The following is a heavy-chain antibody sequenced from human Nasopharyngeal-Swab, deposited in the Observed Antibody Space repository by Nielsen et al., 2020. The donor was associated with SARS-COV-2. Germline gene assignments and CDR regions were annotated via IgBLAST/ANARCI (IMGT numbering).Heavy chain of an antibody. D-gene: IGHD1-26*01. Sequence: SETLSLTCAVYGGSFSGYYWSWIRQPPGKGLEWIGEINHSGSTNYNPSLKSRVTISVDTSKNQFPLKLSSVTAADTAVYYCAHYSSGSLSSPRGRGYFDYWGRGTLVTVSS. CDR1: GGSFSGYY. J-gene: IGHJ4*02. CDR2: INHSGST. V-gene: IGHV4-34*01. CDR3: AHYSSGSLSSPRGRGYFDY.